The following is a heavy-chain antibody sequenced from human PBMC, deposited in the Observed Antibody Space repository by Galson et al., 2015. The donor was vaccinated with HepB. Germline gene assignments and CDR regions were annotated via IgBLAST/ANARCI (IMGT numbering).Heavy chain of an antibody. CDR1: GYSFTSYW. J-gene: IGHJ2*01. V-gene: IGHV5-51*01. Sequence: QSGAEVKKPGESLKISCKGSGYSFTSYWIGWVRQMPGKGLEWMGIIYPGDSDTRYSPSFQGQVTISADKSISTAYLQWSSLKASDTAMYYCARHLSPPYCGGDCNWYFDLWGRGTLVTVSS. CDR3: ARHLSPPYCGGDCNWYFDL. CDR2: IYPGDSDT. D-gene: IGHD2-21*02.